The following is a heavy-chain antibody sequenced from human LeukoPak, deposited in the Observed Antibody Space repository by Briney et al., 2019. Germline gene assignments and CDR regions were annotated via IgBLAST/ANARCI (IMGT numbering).Heavy chain of an antibody. J-gene: IGHJ5*02. CDR3: ARGGRLYGLGRENWFDP. V-gene: IGHV4-34*01. CDR2: INHSGST. CDR1: GGSFSDYY. D-gene: IGHD2-15*01. Sequence: SETLSLTCAVYGGSFSDYYWSWIRQPPGKGLEWIGEINHSGSTNYNPSLKSRVTISVDTSKNQFSLKLSSVTAADTAVYYCARGGRLYGLGRENWFDPWGQGTLVTVSS.